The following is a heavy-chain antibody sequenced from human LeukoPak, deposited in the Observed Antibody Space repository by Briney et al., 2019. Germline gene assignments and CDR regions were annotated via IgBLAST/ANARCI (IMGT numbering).Heavy chain of an antibody. Sequence: SETLSLTCTVSGXSISSGDYYWSWIRQPPGKGLEWIGYIHHSGSTFYNPSLKSRVIISVDTSKNQFSLKLNSVTAADTAVYYCARGEVFYDYWGQGTLVTVSS. J-gene: IGHJ4*02. CDR3: ARGEVFYDY. V-gene: IGHV4-30-4*01. CDR1: GXSISSGDYY. CDR2: IHHSGST. D-gene: IGHD2-8*01.